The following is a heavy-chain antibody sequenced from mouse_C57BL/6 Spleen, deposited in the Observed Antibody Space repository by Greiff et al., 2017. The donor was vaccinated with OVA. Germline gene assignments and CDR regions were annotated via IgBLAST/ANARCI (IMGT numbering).Heavy chain of an antibody. CDR1: GYAFSSSW. D-gene: IGHD3-1*01. Sequence: VQRVESGPELVKPGASVKISCKASGYAFSSSWMNWVKQRPGKGLEWIGRIYPGDGDTNYNGKFKGKATLTADKSSSTAYMQLSSLTSEDSAVYFCARSGDSDYWGQGTTLTVSS. V-gene: IGHV1-82*01. J-gene: IGHJ2*01. CDR2: IYPGDGDT. CDR3: ARSGDSDY.